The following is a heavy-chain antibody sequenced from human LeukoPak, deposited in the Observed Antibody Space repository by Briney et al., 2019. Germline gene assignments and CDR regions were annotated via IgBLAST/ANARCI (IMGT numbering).Heavy chain of an antibody. V-gene: IGHV3-11*01. Sequence: GGSLRLSCAASGFTFSDYYMTWIRQAPGKGLEWVSYISSSASTIYYADSVEGRFTISRDNAKNSLYLQMNSLRAEDTAVYYCAREEGSATLYYYYYMDVWGKGTTVTVSS. D-gene: IGHD2-15*01. CDR3: AREEGSATLYYYYYMDV. J-gene: IGHJ6*03. CDR1: GFTFSDYY. CDR2: ISSSASTI.